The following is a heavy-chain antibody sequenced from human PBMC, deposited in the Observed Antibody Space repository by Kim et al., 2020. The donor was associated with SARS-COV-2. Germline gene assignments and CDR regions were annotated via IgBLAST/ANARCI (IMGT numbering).Heavy chain of an antibody. CDR2: IWYDGSNK. D-gene: IGHD1-1*01. Sequence: GGSLRLSCAASGFTFSSYGMHWVRQAPGKGLEWVAVIWYDGSNKYYADSVKGRFTISRDNSKNTLYLQMNSLRAADTAVYYCARDLEQRERGGSYYYYYGMDVWGQGTTGTVSS. J-gene: IGHJ6*02. V-gene: IGHV3-33*01. CDR1: GFTFSSYG. CDR3: ARDLEQRERGGSYYYYYGMDV.